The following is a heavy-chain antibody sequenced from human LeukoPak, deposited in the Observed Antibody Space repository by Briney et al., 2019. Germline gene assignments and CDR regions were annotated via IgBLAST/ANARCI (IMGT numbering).Heavy chain of an antibody. J-gene: IGHJ4*02. V-gene: IGHV3-21*01. D-gene: IGHD2-21*02. CDR3: ARDGRCGGDCYAS. CDR1: GFSFSSYT. CDR2: ISSSSSYI. Sequence: PGGSLRFSCAASGFSFSSYTMNWVRQAPGKGLEWVSIISSSSSYIYYADSVKGRFTISRDNAKNALYLQMNSLRVEDTAVYYCARDGRCGGDCYASWGQGTLVTVSS.